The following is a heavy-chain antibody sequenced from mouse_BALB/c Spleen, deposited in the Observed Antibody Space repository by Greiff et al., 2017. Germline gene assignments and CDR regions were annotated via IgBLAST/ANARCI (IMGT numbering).Heavy chain of an antibody. V-gene: IGHV3-2*02. CDR2: ISYSGST. Sequence: EVKLQESGPGLVKPSQSLSLTCTVTGYSITSDYAWTWIRQFPGNKLEWMGYISYSGSTSYNPSLKSRISITRDTSKNQFFLQLNSVTTEDTATYYCARRDYYGSSPFDYWGQGTTLTVSS. J-gene: IGHJ2*01. CDR3: ARRDYYGSSPFDY. D-gene: IGHD1-1*01. CDR1: GYSITSDYA.